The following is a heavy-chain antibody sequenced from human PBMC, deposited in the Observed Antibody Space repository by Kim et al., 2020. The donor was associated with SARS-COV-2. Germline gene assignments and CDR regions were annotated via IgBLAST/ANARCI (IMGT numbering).Heavy chain of an antibody. CDR3: SRDLDSVVVVAATFVY. Sequence: DSVEGRFTITRDNATNTLYLQMNSLRAEDTAVYYCSRDLDSVVVVAATFVYWGQGTLVTVSS. J-gene: IGHJ4*02. V-gene: IGHV3-30*01. D-gene: IGHD2-15*01.